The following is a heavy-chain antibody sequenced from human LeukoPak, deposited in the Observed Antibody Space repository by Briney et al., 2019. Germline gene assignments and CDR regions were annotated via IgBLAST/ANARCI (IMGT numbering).Heavy chain of an antibody. CDR1: GFTFSSYG. V-gene: IGHV3-66*01. D-gene: IGHD4-17*01. CDR2: IYSGAST. J-gene: IGHJ5*02. Sequence: PGGSLRLSCAASGFTFSSYGMSWVRQAPGEGLEWLSFIYSGASTYYADSVKGRFTISIDNSKNTLYLQMNSLRAEDTAVYYCARDVYGDYGDWFDPWGQGTLVTVSS. CDR3: ARDVYGDYGDWFDP.